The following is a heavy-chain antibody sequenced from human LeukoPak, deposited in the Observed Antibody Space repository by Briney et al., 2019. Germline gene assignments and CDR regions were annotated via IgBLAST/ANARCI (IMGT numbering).Heavy chain of an antibody. V-gene: IGHV4-34*01. J-gene: IGHJ4*02. CDR1: GGSFCGYY. CDR3: ARGPDIVVVPAAKHFDY. Sequence: KASETLSLTCAVYGGSFCGYYWSWIRQPPGKGLEWIGEINHSGSTNYNQSLKSRVTISVDTSKNQFSLKLSSVTAADTAVYYCARGPDIVVVPAAKHFDYWGQGTLVTVSS. D-gene: IGHD2-2*01. CDR2: INHSGST.